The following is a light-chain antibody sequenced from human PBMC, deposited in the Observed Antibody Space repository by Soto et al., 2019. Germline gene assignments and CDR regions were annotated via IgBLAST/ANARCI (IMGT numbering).Light chain of an antibody. V-gene: IGLV1-40*01. J-gene: IGLJ3*02. CDR2: SNI. Sequence: QSVLAQPPSVSGAPGQRVTISCTGSSSSIGAGYDVHWYQQLPGTAPKLLIYSNINRPSGVPDRFSGSKSGTSASLAITGLQAEDEADYYCHSYDSRLSASVFGGGTQLTVL. CDR3: HSYDSRLSASV. CDR1: SSSIGAGYD.